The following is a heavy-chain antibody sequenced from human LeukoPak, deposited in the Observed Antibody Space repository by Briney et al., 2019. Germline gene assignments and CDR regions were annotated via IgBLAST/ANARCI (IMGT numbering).Heavy chain of an antibody. CDR3: ARETPITMVRGVISYYYYYYMDV. CDR2: ITTSNYI. V-gene: IGHV3-21*01. J-gene: IGHJ6*03. CDR1: GFTFSSYS. Sequence: GGSLRLSCEASGFTFSSYSMNWVRQAPGKGLEWVSSITTSNYIYYGDSVKGRFTISRDNAKNSLYLQMNSLRAEDTAVYYCARETPITMVRGVISYYYYYYMDVWGKGTTVTISS. D-gene: IGHD3-10*01.